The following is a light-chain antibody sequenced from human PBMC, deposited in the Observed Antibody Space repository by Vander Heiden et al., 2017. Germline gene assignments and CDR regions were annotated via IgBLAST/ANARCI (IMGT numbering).Light chain of an antibody. CDR3: QQYSRSLWT. CDR2: GAS. J-gene: IGKJ1*01. V-gene: IGKV3-20*01. CDR1: QSVGSTN. Sequence: DIVLTQSPGTLSVSPGESATLSFRASQSVGSTNLAWYQQKPGQAPRLLIFGASTRATDIPDRFTGSGSGTDFTLTISRLEPEDSAVYYCQQYSRSLWTFGQGTKVEIK.